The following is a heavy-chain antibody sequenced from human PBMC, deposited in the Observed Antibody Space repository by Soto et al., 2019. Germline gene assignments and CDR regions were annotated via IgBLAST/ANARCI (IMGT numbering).Heavy chain of an antibody. J-gene: IGHJ4*02. CDR2: ISAYNGNT. CDR1: GYTFASYG. Sequence: QVQLVQSGAEVKKPGASVKVSCKASGYTFASYGITWVRQAPGQGLEWMGWISAYNGNTNYAQKLQGRVTMTTDTSTITAYMALRSLRSDVTAVYYCARRDYPLDYWGQGTLVTVSS. CDR3: ARRDYPLDY. V-gene: IGHV1-18*01. D-gene: IGHD4-17*01.